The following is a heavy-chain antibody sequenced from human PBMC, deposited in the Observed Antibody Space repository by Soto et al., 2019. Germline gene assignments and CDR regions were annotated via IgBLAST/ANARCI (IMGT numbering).Heavy chain of an antibody. CDR3: ARGYCISTSCSNNWFDP. CDR2: IIPIFGTA. V-gene: IGHV1-69*13. Sequence: SVKVSCKASGGTFSSYARSWVRQAPGQRLEWMRGIIPIFGTANYAQKFQGRVTITADESTSTAYMELSSLRSEDTSVYYCARGYCISTSCSNNWFDPWGQGTLVTVSS. CDR1: GGTFSSYA. D-gene: IGHD2-2*01. J-gene: IGHJ5*02.